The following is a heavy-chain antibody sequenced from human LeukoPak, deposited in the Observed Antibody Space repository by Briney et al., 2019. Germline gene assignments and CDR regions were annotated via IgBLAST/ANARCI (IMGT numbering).Heavy chain of an antibody. J-gene: IGHJ6*02. CDR2: INHSGST. CDR1: GGSISSSGYS. CDR3: ASNWSGYYPYYYYYGMDV. D-gene: IGHD3-3*01. Sequence: SETLSLTCAVSGGSISSSGYSWSWIRQPPGKGLEWIGEINHSGSTSYNPSLKSRVTISVDTSKNQFSLKLSSVTAADTAVYYCASNWSGYYPYYYYYGMDVWGQGTTVTVSS. V-gene: IGHV4-30-2*01.